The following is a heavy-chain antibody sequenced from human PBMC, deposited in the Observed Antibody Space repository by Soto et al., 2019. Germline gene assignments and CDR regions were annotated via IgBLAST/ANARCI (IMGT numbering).Heavy chain of an antibody. V-gene: IGHV4-38-2*01. CDR1: SYSISGGFY. J-gene: IGHJ5*02. D-gene: IGHD3-3*01. CDR3: ARVTIFEYWFDP. CDR2: IYHSGSA. Sequence: SETLSLTCAVSSYSISGGFYWAWIRQPPGKGLEWIGNIYHSGSAHYNPSLKSRVTMSVDTSKNSFSLRLTSVTAADTAVYYCARVTIFEYWFDPWGQGTLVTVSS.